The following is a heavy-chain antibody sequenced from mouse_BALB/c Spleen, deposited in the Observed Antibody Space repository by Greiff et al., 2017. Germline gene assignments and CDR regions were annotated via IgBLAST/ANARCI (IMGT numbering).Heavy chain of an antibody. J-gene: IGHJ4*01. CDR1: GFTFSDYY. CDR3: ARGGGYVGYAMDY. CDR2: ISDGGSYT. Sequence: EVQLVESGGGLVKPGGSLKLSCAASGFTFSDYYMYWVRQTPEKRLEWVATISDGGSYTYYPDSVKGRFTISRDNAKNNLYLQMSSLKSEDTAMYYCARGGGYVGYAMDYWGQGTSVTVSS. V-gene: IGHV5-4*02. D-gene: IGHD3-1*01.